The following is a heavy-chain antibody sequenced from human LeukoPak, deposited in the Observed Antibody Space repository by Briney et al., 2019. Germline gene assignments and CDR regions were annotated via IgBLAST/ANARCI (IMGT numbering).Heavy chain of an antibody. V-gene: IGHV4-39*01. CDR2: IYYSGST. J-gene: IGHJ4*02. CDR1: GGSISSSSYY. CDR3: ARSHYDFWSGYPEYYFDY. Sequence: SETLSLTCTVSGGSISSSSYYWGWIRQPPGKGLEWIGSIYYSGSTYYNPSLKSRVTLSVDTSKNQFSLKLSSVTAADTAVYYCARSHYDFWSGYPEYYFDYWGQGTLVTVSS. D-gene: IGHD3-3*01.